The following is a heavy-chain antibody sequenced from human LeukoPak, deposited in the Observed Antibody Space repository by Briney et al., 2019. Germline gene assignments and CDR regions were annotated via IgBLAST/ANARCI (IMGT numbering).Heavy chain of an antibody. D-gene: IGHD1-26*01. CDR1: GFTFTKCA. Sequence: GGALRLSCGASGFTFTKCAMSWVRQGPGKGLEWVSAISSSGDKTHYVDSVKGRFTISRDNSRNTVYLQMNSLRVEDAALYYCAKGLEPATDVKQTFDFWGQGALVTVSS. CDR3: AKGLEPATDVKQTFDF. CDR2: ISSSGDKT. J-gene: IGHJ4*02. V-gene: IGHV3-23*01.